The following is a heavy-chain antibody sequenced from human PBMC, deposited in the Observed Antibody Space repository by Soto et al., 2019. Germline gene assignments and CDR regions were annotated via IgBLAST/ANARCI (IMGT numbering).Heavy chain of an antibody. V-gene: IGHV1-18*01. J-gene: IGHJ3*02. CDR3: ARDLTYVVPFDI. Sequence: QVQLVQSGAEVKKPGASVKVSCKASGYTFTSYGISWVRQAPGQGPEWMGWINIYNGNTNYAQKIQGRVTMTTDTATSTAYMELRSLRSDDTAVYYCARDLTYVVPFDIWGQGTMVTVSS. CDR2: INIYNGNT. CDR1: GYTFTSYG. D-gene: IGHD2-2*01.